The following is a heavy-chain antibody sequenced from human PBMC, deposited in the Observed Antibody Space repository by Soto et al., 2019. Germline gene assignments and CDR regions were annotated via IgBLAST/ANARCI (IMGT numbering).Heavy chain of an antibody. CDR3: ARGKLWFWEGYDAFDI. V-gene: IGHV1-2*02. CDR2: INPNSGGT. CDR1: GDTSPRQS. D-gene: IGHD3-10*01. J-gene: IGHJ3*02. Sequence: AAVQVSSEASGDTSPRQSKNSLRQVAGQGLEWMGWINPNSGGTNYAQKFQGRVTMTRDTSISTAYMELSRLRSDDTAVYYCARGKLWFWEGYDAFDIWGQGTMVTVS.